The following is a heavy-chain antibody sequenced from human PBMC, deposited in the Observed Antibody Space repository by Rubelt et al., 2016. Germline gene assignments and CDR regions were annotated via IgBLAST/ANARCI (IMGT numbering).Heavy chain of an antibody. V-gene: IGHV3-7*03. CDR1: GFTFSSYW. D-gene: IGHD6-6*01. Sequence: EVQLVESGGGLVQPGGSLRLSCAASGFTFSSYWMHWVRQAPGKGLEWVANIKQDGSEKYYVDSVKGRFTISRDNAKNSLYLQMKVLRADDTAIYYCARVYTSTSGRGLDYWGQGTLVTVSS. J-gene: IGHJ4*02. CDR2: IKQDGSEK. CDR3: ARVYTSTSGRGLDY.